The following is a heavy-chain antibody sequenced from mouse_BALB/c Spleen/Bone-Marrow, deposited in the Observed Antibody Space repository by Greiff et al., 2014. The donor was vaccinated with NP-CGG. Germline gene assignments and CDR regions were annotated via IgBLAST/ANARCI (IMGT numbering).Heavy chain of an antibody. CDR1: GYTFTSYV. D-gene: IGHD2-14*01. CDR2: INPYNDGT. J-gene: IGHJ3*01. CDR3: ARNYRYDEFAY. Sequence: VQLKQSGPELVKPGASVKMSCKASGYTFTSYVMHWVKQKPGQGLEWIGYINPYNDGTKYNEKFKGKATLTSDKSSSTAYMELSSLTSEDSAVYYCARNYRYDEFAYWGQGTLVTVSA. V-gene: IGHV1-14*01.